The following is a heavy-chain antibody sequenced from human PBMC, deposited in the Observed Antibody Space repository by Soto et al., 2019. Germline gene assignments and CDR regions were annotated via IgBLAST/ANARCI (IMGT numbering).Heavy chain of an antibody. CDR3: ARDEEQQMAHNWFDP. D-gene: IGHD6-13*01. V-gene: IGHV1-69*01. Sequence: QVQLVQSGAEVKKPGSSVKVSCKASGGTFSSYAISWVQQATGQGLELMGGIIPIFGTANYAQKFQGRVTITADESTSTADMELRSLRSEYTAVYYCARDEEQQMAHNWFDPWGQGTLVTVSS. J-gene: IGHJ5*02. CDR1: GGTFSSYA. CDR2: IIPIFGTA.